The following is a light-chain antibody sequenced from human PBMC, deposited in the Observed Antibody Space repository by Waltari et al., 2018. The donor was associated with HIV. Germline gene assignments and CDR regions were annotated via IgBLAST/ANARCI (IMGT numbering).Light chain of an antibody. V-gene: IGKV3-15*01. J-gene: IGKJ4*01. CDR1: QSVSSN. CDR2: GAS. Sequence: EIVMPQPPAPLSVSPGERPTLSCRASQSVSSNLAWYQQKPGQAPRLLIYGASTRATGIPARFSGSGSGTEFTLTISSLQSEDFAVYYCQQYNNWPPLTFGGGTKVEIK. CDR3: QQYNNWPPLT.